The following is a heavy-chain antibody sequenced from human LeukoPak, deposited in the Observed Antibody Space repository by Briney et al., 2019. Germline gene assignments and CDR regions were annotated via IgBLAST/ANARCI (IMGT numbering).Heavy chain of an antibody. CDR1: GFIFNSYG. CDR2: IRYDGSNK. V-gene: IGHV3-30*02. J-gene: IGHJ4*02. CDR3: AKRVRYGSGNYHFDH. D-gene: IGHD3-10*01. Sequence: GGSLRLSCAASGFIFNSYGMHWVRQAPGKGLEWVAFIRYDGSNKYYADSVKGRFTISRDNSKNTLYLQMNSLTAEDTAVYYCAKRVRYGSGNYHFDHWGQGTLVTVSS.